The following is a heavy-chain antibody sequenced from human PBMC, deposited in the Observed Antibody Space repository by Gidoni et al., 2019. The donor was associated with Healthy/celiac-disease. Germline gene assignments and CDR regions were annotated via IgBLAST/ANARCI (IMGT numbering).Heavy chain of an antibody. CDR2: ISGSGGST. Sequence: EVQLLESGGGLVQPGGSLRLACAASGFTFSSYAMSWVRQTPGKGLAWVSAISGSGGSTYYAYYVKGRFTIARDNSKNTLYLQMNSLRAEDTAVYYCAKASNSSGRGGVGDYWGQGTLVTVSS. V-gene: IGHV3-23*01. D-gene: IGHD6-19*01. CDR1: GFTFSSYA. J-gene: IGHJ4*02. CDR3: AKASNSSGRGGVGDY.